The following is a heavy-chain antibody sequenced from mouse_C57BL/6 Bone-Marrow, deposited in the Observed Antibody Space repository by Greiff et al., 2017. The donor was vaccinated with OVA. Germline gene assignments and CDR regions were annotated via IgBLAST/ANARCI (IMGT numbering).Heavy chain of an antibody. J-gene: IGHJ3*01. Sequence: VQLQQSGPELVKPGASVKISCKASGYAFSSSWMNWVKQRPGKGLEWIGRIYPGDGDTNYNGKFKGKATLTADKSSSTAYMQLSSLTSEDSAVYFCARSGLTGAFAYWGQGTLVTVSA. CDR2: IYPGDGDT. D-gene: IGHD4-1*01. CDR1: GYAFSSSW. CDR3: ARSGLTGAFAY. V-gene: IGHV1-82*01.